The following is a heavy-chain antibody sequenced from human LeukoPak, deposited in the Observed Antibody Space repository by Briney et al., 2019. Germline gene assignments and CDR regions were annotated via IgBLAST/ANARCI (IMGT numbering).Heavy chain of an antibody. CDR3: AKERLELLWFGEPDFDY. CDR2: ISYDGSNK. V-gene: IGHV3-30*18. D-gene: IGHD3-10*01. CDR1: GFTFSSYG. Sequence: PGGSLRLSCAASGFTFSSYGMHWVRQAPGKGLEWVAVISYDGSNKYYADSVKGRFTISRDNSKNTLYLQMNSLRAEDTAVYYCAKERLELLWFGEPDFDYWGQGTLVTVPS. J-gene: IGHJ4*02.